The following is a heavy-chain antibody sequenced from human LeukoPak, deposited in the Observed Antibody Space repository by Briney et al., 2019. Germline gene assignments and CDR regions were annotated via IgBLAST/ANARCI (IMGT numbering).Heavy chain of an antibody. D-gene: IGHD6-19*01. Sequence: GGSLRLSCAASGFTFSSYAMHWVRQAPGKGLEYVSAISSNGGSTYYANSVKGRFTISRDNSKNTLYLQMGSLRAEDMAVYYCARELAVAEGAFDIWGQGTMVTVSS. J-gene: IGHJ3*02. CDR1: GFTFSSYA. CDR3: ARELAVAEGAFDI. CDR2: ISSNGGST. V-gene: IGHV3-64*01.